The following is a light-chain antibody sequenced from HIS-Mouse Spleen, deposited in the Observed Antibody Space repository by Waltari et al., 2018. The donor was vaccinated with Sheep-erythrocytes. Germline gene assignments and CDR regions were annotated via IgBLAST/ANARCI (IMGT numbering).Light chain of an antibody. Sequence: QSALTQPASVPGPSGQSITIPCTGTSSDVGSYNLVSWYQQHPGKAPKLMIYEGSKRPSGVSNRFSGSKSGNTASLTISGLQAEDEADYYCCSYAGSSTWVFGGGTKLTVL. CDR3: CSYAGSSTWV. J-gene: IGLJ3*02. V-gene: IGLV2-23*01. CDR2: EGS. CDR1: SSDVGSYNL.